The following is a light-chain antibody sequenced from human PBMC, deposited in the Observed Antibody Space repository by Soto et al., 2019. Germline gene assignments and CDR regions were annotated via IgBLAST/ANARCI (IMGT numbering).Light chain of an antibody. V-gene: IGLV1-40*01. J-gene: IGLJ1*01. CDR2: DNI. CDR1: SSDIGAGHD. Sequence: QSVLTQPPSVSGAPGQRVTISCTGSSSDIGAGHDVHWYQQLPGTAPKLLIYDNINRPSGVPDRFSGSKSGTSASLAITGLQAEDEADDYCPSNDSSLSALYVFGTGTKLTVL. CDR3: PSNDSSLSALYV.